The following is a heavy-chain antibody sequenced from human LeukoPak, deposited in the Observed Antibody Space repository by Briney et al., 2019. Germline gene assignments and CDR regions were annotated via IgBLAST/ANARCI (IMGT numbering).Heavy chain of an antibody. CDR3: ARENGDYGGWFDP. V-gene: IGHV1-69*06. D-gene: IGHD4-17*01. CDR2: IIPIFGTA. J-gene: IGHJ5*02. Sequence: SVKVSCKASGGTFSSYAISWVRQAPGQGLEWMGGIIPIFGTANYAQKFQGRVTITADKSTSTAYMELSSLRSEDTAVYYCARENGDYGGWFDPWGRGTLVTVSS. CDR1: GGTFSSYA.